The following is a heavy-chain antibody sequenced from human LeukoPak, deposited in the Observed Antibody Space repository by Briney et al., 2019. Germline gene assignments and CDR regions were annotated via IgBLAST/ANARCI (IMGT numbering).Heavy chain of an antibody. V-gene: IGHV4-31*03. D-gene: IGHD6-13*01. CDR1: GGSISSGGYY. J-gene: IGHJ6*03. CDR3: AREKSSSLSYYYYYMDV. Sequence: PLQTLSLTCTVSGGSISSGGYYWSWIRQHPGKGLEWIGYIYYSGSTYYNPSLKSRVTISVDTSKNQFSLKLSSVTAADTAVYYCAREKSSSLSYYYYYMDVWGKGTTVTVSS. CDR2: IYYSGST.